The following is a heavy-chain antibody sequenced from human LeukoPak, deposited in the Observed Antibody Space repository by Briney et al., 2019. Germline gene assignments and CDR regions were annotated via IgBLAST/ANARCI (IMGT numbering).Heavy chain of an antibody. Sequence: NPSETLSLTCTVSGGSISSYYWSWIRQPAGKGLEWIGRIYTSGSTNYNPSLKSRVTMSVDTSKNQFSLKLSSVTAADTAVYYCARERGDLLRYFDWLPDSWGQGTLVTVSS. J-gene: IGHJ5*02. CDR2: IYTSGST. CDR1: GGSISSYY. D-gene: IGHD3-9*01. CDR3: ARERGDLLRYFDWLPDS. V-gene: IGHV4-4*07.